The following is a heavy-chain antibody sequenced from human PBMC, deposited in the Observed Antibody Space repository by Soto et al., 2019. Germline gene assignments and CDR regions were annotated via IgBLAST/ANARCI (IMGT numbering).Heavy chain of an antibody. V-gene: IGHV4-59*01. CDR1: GGSISSYY. J-gene: IGHJ5*02. D-gene: IGHD3-10*01. CDR3: ARVNYYGSGSYYNWFDP. CDR2: IYYSGST. Sequence: PSETLSLTCTVSGGSISSYYWSWIRQPPGKGLEWIGYIYYSGSTNYNPSLKSRVTISVDTSKNQFSLKLSSVTAADTAVYYCARVNYYGSGSYYNWFDPWGQGTLVTVS.